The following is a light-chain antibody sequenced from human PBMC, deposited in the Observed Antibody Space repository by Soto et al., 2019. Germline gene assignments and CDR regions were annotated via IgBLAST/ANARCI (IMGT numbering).Light chain of an antibody. CDR3: CSYARSDTYV. V-gene: IGLV2-23*01. CDR2: EDS. J-gene: IGLJ1*01. Sequence: QSALTQRASVSGSPGQSITISCTGTSSDVGGYNLVSWYQQYPGKAPKLLIYEDSKRPSGVSNRFSGSKSGNTASLTISGLQAGEETDYYCCSYARSDTYVFGTGTKVTVL. CDR1: SSDVGGYNL.